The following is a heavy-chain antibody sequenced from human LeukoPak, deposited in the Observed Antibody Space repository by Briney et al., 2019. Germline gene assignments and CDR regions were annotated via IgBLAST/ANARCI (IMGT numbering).Heavy chain of an antibody. CDR2: IFYSGST. CDR1: SGSISTSNYY. Sequence: SETLSLTCTVSSGSISTSNYYWGWVRQPPGKALEWIGNIFYSGSTYYSPSLKSRVTISLDTSKNQFSLKLSSVTAADTAVYYCARGPGYSSSWYRFFGYWGQGTLVTVSS. V-gene: IGHV4-39*07. CDR3: ARGPGYSSSWYRFFGY. J-gene: IGHJ4*02. D-gene: IGHD6-13*01.